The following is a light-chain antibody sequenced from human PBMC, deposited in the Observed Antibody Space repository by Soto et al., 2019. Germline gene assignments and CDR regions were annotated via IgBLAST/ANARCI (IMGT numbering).Light chain of an antibody. V-gene: IGKV4-1*01. CDR1: QSVLSSSNNKDF. CDR2: WAS. CDR3: QQYYSTPLT. J-gene: IGKJ4*01. Sequence: DIVMTQSPDSLAASLGERATFSCKSSQSVLSSSNNKDFLAWYQQKPGQPPKLLISWASNREAGVPDRFSGSGSGTDFTLTISSLQAEDVALYFCQQYYSTPLTFGGGTKVEIK.